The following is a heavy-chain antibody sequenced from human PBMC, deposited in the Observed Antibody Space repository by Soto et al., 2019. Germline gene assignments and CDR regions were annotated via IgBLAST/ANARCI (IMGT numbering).Heavy chain of an antibody. V-gene: IGHV3-74*01. CDR3: TRRGCSTTGCYFN. J-gene: IGHJ4*02. CDR1: GFRFSSYW. CDR2: INGDGSSI. Sequence: EVRLVESGGDLVQPGGSLRLSCAASGFRFSSYWMHWVRQAPGKGLVWVSRINGDGSSISYADSVKGRFTISRDNAKNTLYLQMNSLRAEDAAVYYCTRRGCSTTGCYFNWGRGTLVTVSS. D-gene: IGHD2-2*01.